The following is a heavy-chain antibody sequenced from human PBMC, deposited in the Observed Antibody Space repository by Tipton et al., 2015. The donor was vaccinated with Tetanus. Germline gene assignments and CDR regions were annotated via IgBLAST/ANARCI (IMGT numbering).Heavy chain of an antibody. CDR2: ISSSGTTM. CDR1: GFNFGDFN. V-gene: IGHV3-11*04. J-gene: IGHJ4*02. CDR3: ARDASRYTYGSNYFDY. D-gene: IGHD5-18*01. Sequence: SLRLSCQGSGFNFGDFNMNWIRQTPGKGLEWISYISSSGTTMYYADSVKGRFTISRDNAKNSLFLQMNSLRDEDTAVYYCARDASRYTYGSNYFDYWGQGTLVTASS.